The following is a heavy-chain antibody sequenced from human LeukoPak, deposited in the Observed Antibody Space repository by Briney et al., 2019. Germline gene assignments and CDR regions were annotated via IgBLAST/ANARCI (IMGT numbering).Heavy chain of an antibody. D-gene: IGHD6-13*01. CDR1: GFTFDDYA. CDR2: ISWNSGSI. V-gene: IGHV3-9*01. CDR3: AKDSNFQGIAAAGYLYGMDV. Sequence: GGSLRLSCAASGFTFDDYAMHWVRQAPGKGLEWVSGISWNSGSIGYADSVKGRFTISRDNARNSLYLQMNSLRAEDTALYYCAKDSNFQGIAAAGYLYGMDVWGHGTTVTVSS. J-gene: IGHJ6*02.